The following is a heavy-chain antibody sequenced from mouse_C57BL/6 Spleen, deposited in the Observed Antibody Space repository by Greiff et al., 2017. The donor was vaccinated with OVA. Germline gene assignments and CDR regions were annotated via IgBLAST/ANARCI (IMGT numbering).Heavy chain of an antibody. Sequence: EVMLVESGGGLVKPGGSLKLSCAASGFTFSDYGMHWVRQAPEKGLEWVAYISSGSSTIYYADTVKGRFTISRDNAKNTLFLQMTSLRSEDTAMYYCASPRWLLRGVYAMDYWGQGTSVTVSS. CDR1: GFTFSDYG. J-gene: IGHJ4*01. CDR3: ASPRWLLRGVYAMDY. V-gene: IGHV5-17*01. D-gene: IGHD2-3*01. CDR2: ISSGSSTI.